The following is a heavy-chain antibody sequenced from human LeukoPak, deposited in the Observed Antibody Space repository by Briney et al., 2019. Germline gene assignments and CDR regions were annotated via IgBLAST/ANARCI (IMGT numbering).Heavy chain of an antibody. V-gene: IGHV4-4*09. J-gene: IGHJ3*02. CDR1: SDSISSYY. CDR3: ARRRTGAFDI. CDR2: IYTSGST. Sequence: SETLSLTCTVSSDSISSYYWSWLRQSPGKGLEWIGYIYTSGSTNYNPSLKSRVTISIDTSKNQFSLKLSSVTAADTAVYYCARRRTGAFDIWGQGTMVTVSS. D-gene: IGHD1-1*01.